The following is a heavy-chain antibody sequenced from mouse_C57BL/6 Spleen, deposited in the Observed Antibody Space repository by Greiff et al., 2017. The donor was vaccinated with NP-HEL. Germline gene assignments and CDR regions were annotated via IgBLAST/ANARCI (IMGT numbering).Heavy chain of an antibody. CDR3: ARLESYAMDY. CDR2: INPSTGGT. J-gene: IGHJ4*01. V-gene: IGHV1-42*01. Sequence: VQLKQSGPELVKPGASVKISCKASGYSFTGYYMNWVKQSPEKSLEWIGEINPSTGGTTYNQKFKAKATLTVDKSSSTAYMQLKRLTSEDAAVYYCARLESYAMDYWGQGTSVTVSS. CDR1: GYSFTGYY.